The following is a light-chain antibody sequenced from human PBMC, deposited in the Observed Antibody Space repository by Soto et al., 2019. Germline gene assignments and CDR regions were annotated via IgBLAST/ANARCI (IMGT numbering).Light chain of an antibody. CDR2: GAS. CDR1: QSVSSN. J-gene: IGKJ1*01. Sequence: VVRPHSPATLSVSPGERATLSCRASQSVSSNLAWYQQKPGQAPRLLIYGASTRATGIPARFSGSGSGTEFTLTISSLQSEDFAVYYCQQYNNWPPWTFGQGTKVDIK. V-gene: IGKV3-15*01. CDR3: QQYNNWPPWT.